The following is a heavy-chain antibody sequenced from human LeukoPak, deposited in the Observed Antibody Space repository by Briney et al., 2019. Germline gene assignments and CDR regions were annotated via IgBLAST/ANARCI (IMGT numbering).Heavy chain of an antibody. CDR3: ARHDSFIPY. D-gene: IGHD3-16*02. V-gene: IGHV3-23*01. Sequence: GASLRLSCVASGFTFSDYAMSWVRQAPGKGLEWVSGISDSGGSTYHADSVKGRCTISRDNSKNTVSLQMNNLRAEDTAVYFCARHDSFIPYWGQGTLVTVTS. CDR1: GFTFSDYA. CDR2: ISDSGGST. J-gene: IGHJ4*02.